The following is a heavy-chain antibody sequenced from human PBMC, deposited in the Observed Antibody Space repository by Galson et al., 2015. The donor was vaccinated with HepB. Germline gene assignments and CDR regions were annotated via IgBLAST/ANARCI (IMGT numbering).Heavy chain of an antibody. CDR2: INAGNGNT. J-gene: IGHJ4*02. Sequence: SVKVSCKASGYTFTSYAMHWVRQAPGQRLEWMGWINAGNGNTKYSQKFQGRVTITRDTSASTAYMELSSLRSEDTAVYYCARAVAGMGRSFDYWGQGTLVTVSS. CDR3: ARAVAGMGRSFDY. CDR1: GYTFTSYA. V-gene: IGHV1-3*01. D-gene: IGHD6-19*01.